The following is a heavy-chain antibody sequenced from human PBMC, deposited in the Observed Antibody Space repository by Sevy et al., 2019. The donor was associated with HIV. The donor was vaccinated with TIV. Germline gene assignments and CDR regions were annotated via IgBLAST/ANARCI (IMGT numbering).Heavy chain of an antibody. CDR1: GFTFDDYA. D-gene: IGHD6-13*01. V-gene: IGHV3-9*01. CDR2: ISWNSGSI. J-gene: IGHJ4*02. Sequence: GGSLRLSCAASGFTFDDYAMHWVRQAPGKGLEWVSGISWNSGSIGYADSVKGRFTISRDNAKNSLYLQMNSLRAEDTAVYYCAKGRPLAAARPYFDYWGQGTLVTVSS. CDR3: AKGRPLAAARPYFDY.